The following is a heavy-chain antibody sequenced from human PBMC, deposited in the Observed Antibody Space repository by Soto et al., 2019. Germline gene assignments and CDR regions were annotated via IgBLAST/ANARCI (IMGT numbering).Heavy chain of an antibody. J-gene: IGHJ4*02. CDR3: AKPYVPYYFDY. Sequence: GGSLRLSCAASGLTFSTYVMSWVRQAPGKGLEWVSSISGSGANTYYAASVKGRFTISRDNSKNTLYLQMSSLRAEDTAVYYCAKPYVPYYFDYWGQGTLVTVSS. CDR2: ISGSGANT. V-gene: IGHV3-23*01. CDR1: GLTFSTYV. D-gene: IGHD3-10*02.